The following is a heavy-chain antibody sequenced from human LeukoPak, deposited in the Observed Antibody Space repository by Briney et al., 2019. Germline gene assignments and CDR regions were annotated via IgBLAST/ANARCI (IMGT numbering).Heavy chain of an antibody. V-gene: IGHV5-51*01. D-gene: IGHD1-26*01. CDR2: IYPGDSGP. CDR1: GYSFTSYC. Sequence: GESLKISCKVSGYSFTSYCIGWVRQMPGKGLEWMGIIYPGDSGPTYSPSFPGQVTISVDKSITTAYLQWSSLQASATAMYYCGMSGDRVPLQDDVFDVWGQGTMVTVST. CDR3: GMSGDRVPLQDDVFDV. J-gene: IGHJ3*01.